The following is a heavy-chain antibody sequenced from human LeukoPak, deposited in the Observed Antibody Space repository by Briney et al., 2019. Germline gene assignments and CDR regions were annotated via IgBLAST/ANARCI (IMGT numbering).Heavy chain of an antibody. CDR2: IIPIFGTA. V-gene: IGHV1-69*05. D-gene: IGHD6-19*01. CDR3: ASEIFEDGGWVGKRYYFDY. CDR1: GGTFSSYA. J-gene: IGHJ4*02. Sequence: GASVKVSCKASGGTFSSYAISWVRQAPGQGLEWMGGIIPIFGTANYAQKFQGRVTITTDESTSTAYMELSSLRSEDTAVYYCASEIFEDGGWVGKRYYFDYWGQGTLVTVSS.